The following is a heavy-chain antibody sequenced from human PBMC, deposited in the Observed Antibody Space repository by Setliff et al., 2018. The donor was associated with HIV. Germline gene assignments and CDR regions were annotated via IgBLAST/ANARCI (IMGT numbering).Heavy chain of an antibody. CDR1: GGSISSSTYY. CDR3: ARAPYVSGSFGWFDP. Sequence: SETLSLTCTVSGGSISSSTYYWNWFRQSPGKGLEWIGYMSYTGVNNYNPSLKSLVTISLDTSKNQFSLKLTSVTAADTAVYYCARAPYVSGSFGWFDPWGQGTPVTV. V-gene: IGHV4-31*01. J-gene: IGHJ5*02. D-gene: IGHD3-10*01. CDR2: MSYTGVN.